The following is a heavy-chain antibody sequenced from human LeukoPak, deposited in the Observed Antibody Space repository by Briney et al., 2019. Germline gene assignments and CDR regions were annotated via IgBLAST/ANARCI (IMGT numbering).Heavy chain of an antibody. CDR3: ARGARGSSSY. D-gene: IGHD1-26*01. V-gene: IGHV4-59*08. CDR1: GGSISSYY. Sequence: SETLSLTCTVSGGSISSYYWSWIRQPPGKGLEWIGYIFYSGSTNYNPSLKSRVTISVDTSKNQFSLNLSSVTAADTAVYYCARGARGSSSYWGQGTLVTVSS. CDR2: IFYSGST. J-gene: IGHJ4*02.